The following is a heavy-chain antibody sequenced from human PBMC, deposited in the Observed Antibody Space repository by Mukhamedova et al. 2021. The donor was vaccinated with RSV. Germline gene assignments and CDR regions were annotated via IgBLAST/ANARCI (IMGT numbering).Heavy chain of an antibody. V-gene: IGHV5-51*01. J-gene: IGHJ4*02. CDR3: ARQRGYSGYDHFDY. D-gene: IGHD5-12*01. CDR2: DT. Sequence: DTRYSPSFQGQVTISADKSISTAYLQWSSLKASDTAMYYCARQRGYSGYDHFDYWGQGTLVTVSS.